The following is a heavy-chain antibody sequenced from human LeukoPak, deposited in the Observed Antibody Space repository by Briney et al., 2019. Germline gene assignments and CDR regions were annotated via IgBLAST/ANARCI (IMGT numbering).Heavy chain of an antibody. CDR2: INPSGGTT. CDR3: SRDLGGSYNDY. CDR1: GYXFSTYY. V-gene: IGHV1-46*01. D-gene: IGHD1-26*01. Sequence: ASVKVSCKASGYXFSTYYIHWVRQAPGQGLEWVGIINPSGGTTTYAQKFLGRVTMTTDTSTSTVYMELSSLRIEDTAVYYCSRDLGGSYNDYWGQGTMVTVSS. J-gene: IGHJ4*02.